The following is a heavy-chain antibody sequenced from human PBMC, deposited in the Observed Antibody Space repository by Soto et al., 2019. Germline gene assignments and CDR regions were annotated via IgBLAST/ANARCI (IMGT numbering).Heavy chain of an antibody. CDR1: GGTFSSYT. CDR3: AGGGGEYNWFDP. Sequence: QVQLVQSGAEVKKPGSSVKVSCKASGGTFSSYTISWVRQAPGQGLEWMGRIIPILGIANYAQKFQGRVTITADKSTSTAYMELSGLRCEDTAVYYCAGGGGEYNWFDPWGQGTLVTVSS. D-gene: IGHD3-16*01. V-gene: IGHV1-69*02. CDR2: IIPILGIA. J-gene: IGHJ5*02.